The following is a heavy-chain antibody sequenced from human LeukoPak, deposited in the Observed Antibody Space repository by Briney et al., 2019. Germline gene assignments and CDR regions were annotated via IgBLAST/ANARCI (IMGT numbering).Heavy chain of an antibody. CDR2: IIPIFGTA. V-gene: IGHV1-69*13. CDR1: GGTFSSYA. Sequence: ASVKVSCKASGGTFSSYAISWVRQAPGQGLEWMGGIIPIFGTANYAQKFQGRVTITADESTSTAYMELSSLRSEDTAVYYCASPKYSGSYPGRTYYYYGMDVWGQGTTVTVSS. D-gene: IGHD1-26*01. J-gene: IGHJ6*02. CDR3: ASPKYSGSYPGRTYYYYGMDV.